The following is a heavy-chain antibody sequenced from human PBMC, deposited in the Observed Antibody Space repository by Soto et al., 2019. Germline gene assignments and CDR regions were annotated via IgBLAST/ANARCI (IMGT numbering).Heavy chain of an antibody. CDR3: AKYSTRSVGDSYYYYYYMDV. Sequence: GGSLRLSCAASGFTFSSYGMHWVRQAPGKGLEWVAVISYDGSNKYYADSVKGRFTISRDNSKNTLYLQMNSLRAEDTAVYYCAKYSTRSVGDSYYYYYYMDVWGKGTTVTVSS. D-gene: IGHD2-21*01. CDR2: ISYDGSNK. J-gene: IGHJ6*03. CDR1: GFTFSSYG. V-gene: IGHV3-30*18.